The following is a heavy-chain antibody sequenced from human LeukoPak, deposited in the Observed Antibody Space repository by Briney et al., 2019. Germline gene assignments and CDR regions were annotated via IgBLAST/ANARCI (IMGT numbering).Heavy chain of an antibody. Sequence: GGSLRLSCVTSGFNFDSFGLNWVRQAPGKGLEWVSSITTASGYINYADSLKGRVTISRDSARNSFYLQLNNLRAEDTAVYYCAVAPSPVYTKSWFYYWGRGTLVTVSS. CDR3: AVAPSPVYTKSWFYY. D-gene: IGHD6-13*01. V-gene: IGHV3-21*06. J-gene: IGHJ4*02. CDR1: GFNFDSFG. CDR2: ITTASGYI.